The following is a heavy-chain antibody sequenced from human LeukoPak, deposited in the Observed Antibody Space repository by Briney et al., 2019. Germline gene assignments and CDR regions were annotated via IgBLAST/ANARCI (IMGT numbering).Heavy chain of an antibody. V-gene: IGHV3-48*01. CDR1: GFTFSSYS. CDR2: ISSSSTI. CDR3: ARDATRLAHLDY. Sequence: GGSLRLSCAASGFTFSSYSMNWVRQAPGKGLEWVSYISSSSTIYYADSVKGRFTISRDNAKNSLYLQMNSLRAEDTAVYYCARDATRLAHLDYWGQGTLVTVSS. J-gene: IGHJ4*02.